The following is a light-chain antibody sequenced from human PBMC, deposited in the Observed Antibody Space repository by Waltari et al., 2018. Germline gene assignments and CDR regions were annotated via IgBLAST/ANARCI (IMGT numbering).Light chain of an antibody. V-gene: IGKV3-15*01. J-gene: IGKJ4*01. Sequence: EIVMTQSPATLSVSPGERATLSCRASQSVSSNLAWYQQKPGQAPRLLIYGVSTRATGIPARFSGSGSGTEFTLTISSLQSGDFAVYYCQHYNNWPPLTFGGGTKVEIK. CDR1: QSVSSN. CDR2: GVS. CDR3: QHYNNWPPLT.